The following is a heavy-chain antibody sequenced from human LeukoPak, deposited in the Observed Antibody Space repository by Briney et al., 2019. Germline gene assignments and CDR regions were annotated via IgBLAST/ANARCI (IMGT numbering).Heavy chain of an antibody. Sequence: GGSLRLFCAASGFSFSSYGIHWVRQAPGKGLEWVADVWYDGSKKFYADSVKGRFIISRDNSKNTLFLQMNSLRVDDTAVYYCVRDRNGAGWFDPWGQGALVSVSS. D-gene: IGHD3-10*01. CDR2: VWYDGSKK. CDR1: GFSFSSYG. V-gene: IGHV3-33*01. J-gene: IGHJ5*02. CDR3: VRDRNGAGWFDP.